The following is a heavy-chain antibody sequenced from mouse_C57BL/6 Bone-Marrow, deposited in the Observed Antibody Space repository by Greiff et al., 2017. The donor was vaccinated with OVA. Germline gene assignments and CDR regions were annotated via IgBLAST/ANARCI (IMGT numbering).Heavy chain of an antibody. Sequence: EVKVEESGGGLVKPGGSLKLSCAASGFTFSDYGMHWVRQAPEKGLEWVAYISSGSSTIYYADTVKGRFTISRDNAKNTLFLQMTSLRSEDTAMYYCARPDYGSSYDWYFDVWGTGTTVTVSS. CDR2: ISSGSSTI. CDR1: GFTFSDYG. CDR3: ARPDYGSSYDWYFDV. J-gene: IGHJ1*03. V-gene: IGHV5-17*01. D-gene: IGHD1-1*01.